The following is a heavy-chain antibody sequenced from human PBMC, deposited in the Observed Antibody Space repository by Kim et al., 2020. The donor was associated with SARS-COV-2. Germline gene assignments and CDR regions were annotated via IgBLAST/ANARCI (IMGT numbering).Heavy chain of an antibody. D-gene: IGHD3-16*01. CDR2: IYPGDSDT. CDR3: ARRRGARYHGGYYYGMDV. V-gene: IGHV5-51*01. J-gene: IGHJ6*02. Sequence: GESLKISCKGSGYSFTSYWIGWVRQMPGKGLEWMGIIYPGDSDTRYSPSFQGQVTISADKSISTAYLQWSSLKASDTAMYYCARRRGARYHGGYYYGMDVWGQGTTVTVSS. CDR1: GYSFTSYW.